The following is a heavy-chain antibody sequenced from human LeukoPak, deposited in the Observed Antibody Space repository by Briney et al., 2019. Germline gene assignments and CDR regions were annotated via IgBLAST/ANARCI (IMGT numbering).Heavy chain of an antibody. J-gene: IGHJ6*02. Sequence: SGGSLRLPCAASGFTFSNYEMNWVRQAPGKGLEWVSYISSSGSTIYYADSVKGRFTISRDNAKNSLYLQMNSLRAEDTAVYYCARGYSSPYYSYAMDVWGQGTTVTVSS. V-gene: IGHV3-48*03. D-gene: IGHD6-13*01. CDR3: ARGYSSPYYSYAMDV. CDR1: GFTFSNYE. CDR2: ISSSGSTI.